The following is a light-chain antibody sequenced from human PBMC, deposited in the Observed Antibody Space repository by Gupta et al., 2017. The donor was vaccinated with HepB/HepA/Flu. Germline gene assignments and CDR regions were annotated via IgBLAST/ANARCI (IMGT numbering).Light chain of an antibody. J-gene: IGKJ4*01. Sequence: EIVLTQSPATLSLSPGERATLSCRASQSVSRYLAWYQQKPGQAPRLLIYEASIRAAGIPGRFSGSGSGTDFTLTISSLEPEDFAVYYCQQRNIWPLTFGGGTKLEIQ. CDR2: EAS. CDR3: QQRNIWPLT. CDR1: QSVSRY. V-gene: IGKV3-11*01.